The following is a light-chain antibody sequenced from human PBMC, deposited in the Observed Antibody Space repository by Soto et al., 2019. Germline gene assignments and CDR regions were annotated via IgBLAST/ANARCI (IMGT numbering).Light chain of an antibody. CDR2: GNS. Sequence: QSVLTQPPSVSGAPGQRVTLSCTGSSYNIGAGYDVHWYQQLPGTAPKLLIYGNSNRPSGVPDRFSGSKSGTSASLAITGLQAEDEADYYCQSYDSSLSVHVVFGGGTKLTVL. V-gene: IGLV1-40*01. CDR3: QSYDSSLSVHVV. CDR1: SYNIGAGYD. J-gene: IGLJ2*01.